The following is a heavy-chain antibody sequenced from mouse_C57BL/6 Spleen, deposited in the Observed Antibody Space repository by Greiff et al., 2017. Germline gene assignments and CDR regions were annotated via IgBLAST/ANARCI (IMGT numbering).Heavy chain of an antibody. V-gene: IGHV5-17*01. J-gene: IGHJ1*03. CDR2: ISSGSGTI. D-gene: IGHD2-1*01. Sequence: EVQLVESGGGLVKPGGSLKLSCAASGFTFSDYGMHWVRQAPEKGLEWVAYISSGSGTIYYADTVTGRFTISRENAKNTLFLQMTSLRSEGTAMYYCARPGDYGNYDWYFDVWGTGTTVTVSS. CDR3: ARPGDYGNYDWYFDV. CDR1: GFTFSDYG.